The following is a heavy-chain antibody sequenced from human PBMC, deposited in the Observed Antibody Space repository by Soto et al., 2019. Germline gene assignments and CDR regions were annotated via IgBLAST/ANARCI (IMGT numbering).Heavy chain of an antibody. V-gene: IGHV4-30-4*01. CDR1: GGSISSGDYY. CDR3: ARDHYDYVWGSYSYFDY. D-gene: IGHD3-16*01. CDR2: IYYSGST. Sequence: QVQLQESGPGLVKPSQTLSLTCTVSGGSISSGDYYWSWIRQPPGKGLEWIGYIYYSGSTYYNPSLKSRVTISVDTSKNQFSLELSSVTAADTAVYYCARDHYDYVWGSYSYFDYWGQGTLVTVSS. J-gene: IGHJ4*02.